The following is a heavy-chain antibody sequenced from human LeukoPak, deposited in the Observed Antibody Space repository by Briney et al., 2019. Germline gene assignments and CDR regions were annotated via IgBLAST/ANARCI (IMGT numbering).Heavy chain of an antibody. CDR3: SRGVIIDFYYYYMDV. Sequence: GGSLRLSCAASGFTFSSYSMNWVRQAPGKGLEWVSLISWDGGSTYYADSVKGRFTISRDNSRNSLYLQMNSLRAEDTALYYCSRGVIIDFYYYYMDVWGKGTTVTVSS. V-gene: IGHV3-43D*03. CDR2: ISWDGGST. D-gene: IGHD3-10*01. CDR1: GFTFSSYS. J-gene: IGHJ6*03.